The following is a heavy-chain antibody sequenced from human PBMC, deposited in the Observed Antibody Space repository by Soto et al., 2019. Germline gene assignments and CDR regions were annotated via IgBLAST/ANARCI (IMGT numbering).Heavy chain of an antibody. J-gene: IGHJ6*02. Sequence: SEALSLPCAVYGWSFSGYYWSWIRQPPGKGLEWIGEINHSGSTNYNPSLKSRVTISVDTSKNQFSLKLSSVTAADTAVYYCARGRAAPPPYYYGMDVWGQGTTVTVSS. CDR3: ARGRAAPPPYYYGMDV. D-gene: IGHD6-6*01. V-gene: IGHV4-34*01. CDR2: INHSGST. CDR1: GWSFSGYY.